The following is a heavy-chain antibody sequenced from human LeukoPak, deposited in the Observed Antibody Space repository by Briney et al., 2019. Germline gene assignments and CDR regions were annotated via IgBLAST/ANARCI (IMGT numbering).Heavy chain of an antibody. V-gene: IGHV4-39*07. CDR2: IYYSGST. J-gene: IGHJ6*03. Sequence: PSETLSLACTVSGGSISSSSYYWGWIRQPPGKGLEWIGSIYYSGSTYYNPSLKSRVTISVDTSKNQFSLKLSSVTAADTAVYYCARELYYYDSSGYYPDYYYYMDVWGKGTTVTVSS. CDR3: ARELYYYDSSGYYPDYYYYMDV. CDR1: GGSISSSSYY. D-gene: IGHD3-22*01.